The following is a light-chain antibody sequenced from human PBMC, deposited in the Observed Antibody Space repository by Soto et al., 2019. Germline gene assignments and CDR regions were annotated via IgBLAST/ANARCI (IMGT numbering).Light chain of an antibody. CDR3: QQLHSNPYT. CDR2: AAS. J-gene: IGKJ2*01. Sequence: DIQLTQSPSFLSASVGDRVTITCRASQGISSYLAWYQQKPGTAPQLLIYAASTLQSGVPSRFSGSGSGTEFTLTISSLQTEDFATYCQQLHSNPYTFGQGTKVEI. V-gene: IGKV1-9*01. CDR1: QGISSY.